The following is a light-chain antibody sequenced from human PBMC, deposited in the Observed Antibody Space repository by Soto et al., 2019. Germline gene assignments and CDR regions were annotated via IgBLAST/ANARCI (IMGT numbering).Light chain of an antibody. J-gene: IGKJ2*01. V-gene: IGKV4-1*01. Sequence: DIVMTQSPDSLAVSLGERATINCKSSQSVLSSSNNKNYLAWYQQKPGQPPKLLIYWASTRESGVPDRFSGGGSGTAFTLTISSLQAEDVAVYYCQQCYSTPYTFVQGTKLEIK. CDR1: QSVLSSSNNKNY. CDR3: QQCYSTPYT. CDR2: WAS.